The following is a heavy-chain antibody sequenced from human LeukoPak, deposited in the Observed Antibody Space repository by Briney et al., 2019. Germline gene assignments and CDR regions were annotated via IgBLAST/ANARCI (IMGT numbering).Heavy chain of an antibody. D-gene: IGHD6-13*01. Sequence: ASVKVSCKASGYTFTSYGISWVRQAPGQGLEWMGWISAYNGNTNYAQKLQGRVTMTTDTSTSTAYMELRRLRSDDTAVYYCAREGGAGTGPYYYYGMDVWGQGTTVTVS. CDR1: GYTFTSYG. CDR2: ISAYNGNT. CDR3: AREGGAGTGPYYYYGMDV. J-gene: IGHJ6*02. V-gene: IGHV1-18*01.